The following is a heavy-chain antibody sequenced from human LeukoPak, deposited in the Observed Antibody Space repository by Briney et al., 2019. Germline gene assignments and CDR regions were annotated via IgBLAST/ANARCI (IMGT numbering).Heavy chain of an antibody. CDR3: ARGDGGETTNGGYYFNY. CDR1: GFTFSSYS. J-gene: IGHJ4*02. V-gene: IGHV3-21*01. D-gene: IGHD2-8*01. Sequence: GGSLRLSCAASGFTFSSYSMNWVRQAPGKGLEWVSSISSSSSYIYYADSVKGRFTISRDNAKNSLYLQMNSLRAEDTAVYYCARGDGGETTNGGYYFNYWGQGTLVTVSS. CDR2: ISSSSSYI.